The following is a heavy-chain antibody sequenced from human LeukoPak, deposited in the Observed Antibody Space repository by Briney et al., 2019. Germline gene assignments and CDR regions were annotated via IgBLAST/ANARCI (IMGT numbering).Heavy chain of an antibody. V-gene: IGHV3-23*01. CDR2: ISGLGDKI. D-gene: IGHD2-8*02. Sequence: GGSLRLSCAASGFTFSSYAMRWVRQAPGKGLEWVSGISGLGDKIDYADSAKGRFTISRDNSANTVSLQMNSLTGEDTAVYYCAKAGSAASRTFDPWGQGTLVTVSS. CDR1: GFTFSSYA. J-gene: IGHJ5*02. CDR3: AKAGSAASRTFDP.